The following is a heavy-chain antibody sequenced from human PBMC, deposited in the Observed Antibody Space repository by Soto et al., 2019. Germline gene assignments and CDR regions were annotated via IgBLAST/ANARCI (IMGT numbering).Heavy chain of an antibody. CDR1: GFTFSSNA. Sequence: GGSLRLSCAASGFTFSSNAMSWVRQAPGKGLEWVSGISGSGGSTYNADSVKGRFTISRDNSKNTLYLQMNSLRAEDTAVYYCAKGPYDFWSGYEPLWGQGTMVTVS. CDR3: AKGPYDFWSGYEPL. J-gene: IGHJ3*01. CDR2: ISGSGGST. V-gene: IGHV3-23*01. D-gene: IGHD3-3*01.